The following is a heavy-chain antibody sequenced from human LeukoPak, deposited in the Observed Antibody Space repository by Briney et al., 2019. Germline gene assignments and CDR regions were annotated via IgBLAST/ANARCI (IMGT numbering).Heavy chain of an antibody. V-gene: IGHV3-64D*06. CDR3: VKGSVYTSGCYDY. CDR2: VNSNGAHT. J-gene: IGHJ4*02. CDR1: GFTFNNYA. Sequence: PGGSLRLSCSASGFTFNNYAMHWVRQAPGKGLEYVSAVNSNGAHTYYADSVKGRFTISRDNSKNTLYLQMSSLRPEDTASYYCVKGSVYTSGCYDYWGQGALVTVSS. D-gene: IGHD6-19*01.